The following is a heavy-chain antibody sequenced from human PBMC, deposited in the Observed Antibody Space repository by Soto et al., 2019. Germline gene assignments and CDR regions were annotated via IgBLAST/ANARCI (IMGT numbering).Heavy chain of an antibody. CDR1: GFTFSSYG. CDR2: ISYDGSNK. Sequence: GGSLRLSCAASGFTFSSYGMHWVRQAPGKGLEWVAVISYDGSNKYYADSVKGRFTISRDNSKNTLYLQMNSLRAEDTAVYYCAKVLWFGELIHLPMEVCCPGTTVTVSS. CDR3: AKVLWFGELIHLPMEV. J-gene: IGHJ6*02. D-gene: IGHD3-10*01. V-gene: IGHV3-30*18.